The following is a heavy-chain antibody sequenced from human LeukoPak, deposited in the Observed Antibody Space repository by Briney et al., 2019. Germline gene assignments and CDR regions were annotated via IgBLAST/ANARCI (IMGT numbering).Heavy chain of an antibody. Sequence: ASVTVSCKASGYTFTGYYMHWVRQAPGQGLEWMGWINPNSGGTNYAQKFQGRVTMTRDTSISTAHMELSRLRSDDTAVYYCARDPTGYYDSSGYYYYYYYMDVWGKGTTVTVSS. J-gene: IGHJ6*03. V-gene: IGHV1-2*02. D-gene: IGHD3-22*01. CDR3: ARDPTGYYDSSGYYYYYYYMDV. CDR1: GYTFTGYY. CDR2: INPNSGGT.